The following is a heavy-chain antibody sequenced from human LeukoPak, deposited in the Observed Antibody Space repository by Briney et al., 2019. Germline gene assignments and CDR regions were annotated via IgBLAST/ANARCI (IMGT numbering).Heavy chain of an antibody. D-gene: IGHD3-9*01. CDR3: ARSPHILTGENFDY. Sequence: ASVKVSCKASGYTFTSYDINWVRQATGQGLEWMGWMNPNSGNTGYAQKFQGRVTMTRNTSISTAYMELSSLRSEDTAVYYCARSPHILTGENFDYWGQGTLLTVSS. CDR2: MNPNSGNT. CDR1: GYTFTSYD. V-gene: IGHV1-8*01. J-gene: IGHJ4*02.